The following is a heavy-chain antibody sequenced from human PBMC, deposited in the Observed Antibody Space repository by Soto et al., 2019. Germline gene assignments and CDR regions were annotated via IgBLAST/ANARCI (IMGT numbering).Heavy chain of an antibody. D-gene: IGHD2-15*01. V-gene: IGHV3-21*01. CDR3: ARDPPHCSGGSCYSSGRHY. Sequence: EVQLVESGGGLVKPGGSLRLSCAASGFTFSSYSMNWVRQAPGKGLEWVSSISSSSSYIYYADSVKGRFTICRDNAKNSLYLQMNSLRAEDTAVYYCARDPPHCSGGSCYSSGRHYWGQGTLVTVSS. CDR1: GFTFSSYS. CDR2: ISSSSSYI. J-gene: IGHJ4*02.